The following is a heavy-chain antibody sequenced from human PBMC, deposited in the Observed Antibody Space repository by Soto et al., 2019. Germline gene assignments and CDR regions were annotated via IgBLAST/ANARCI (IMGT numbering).Heavy chain of an antibody. CDR1: YSFTHKK. Sequence: YSFTHKKIDCERQEQRKVLEWMGIIYPGHSDTIYSPSFQGQVTISADKSISTAYLQWSSLKASDTAMYYCASPSPRTGTTDTDAFDIWGQGTMVTVSS. CDR2: IYPGHSDT. J-gene: IGHJ3*02. D-gene: IGHD4-17*01. CDR3: ASPSPRTGTTDTDAFDI. V-gene: IGHV5-51*01.